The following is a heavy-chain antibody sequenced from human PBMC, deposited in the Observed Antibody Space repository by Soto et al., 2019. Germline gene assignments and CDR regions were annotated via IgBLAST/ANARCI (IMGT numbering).Heavy chain of an antibody. CDR1: GYTFTSYA. Sequence: VKVSCKASGYTFTSYAINWLRQAPGQGREGVGWMNPNSGNTGYAQKFQGTVTMTRNTSISTAYMELSSLRSEDTAVYYCASVPYVYCSGGSCYVGYWGQGTLVTVS. D-gene: IGHD2-15*01. V-gene: IGHV1-8*01. J-gene: IGHJ4*02. CDR2: MNPNSGNT. CDR3: ASVPYVYCSGGSCYVGY.